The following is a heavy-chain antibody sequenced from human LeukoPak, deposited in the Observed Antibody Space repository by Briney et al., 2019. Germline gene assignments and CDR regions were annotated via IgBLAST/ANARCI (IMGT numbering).Heavy chain of an antibody. CDR3: TRRAYGDLFDY. J-gene: IGHJ4*02. Sequence: PSETLSLTCTVSGGSISSGDYYWSWIRQPPGKGLEWIGYIYYSGSTYYNPSLKSRVTISVDTSKNQFSLKLSSVTAADTAVYYCTRRAYGDLFDYWGQGTLVTVSS. D-gene: IGHD4-17*01. CDR1: GGSISSGDYY. V-gene: IGHV4-30-4*08. CDR2: IYYSGST.